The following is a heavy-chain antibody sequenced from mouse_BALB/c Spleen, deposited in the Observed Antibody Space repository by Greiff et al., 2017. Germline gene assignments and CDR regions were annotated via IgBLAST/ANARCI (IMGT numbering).Heavy chain of an antibody. CDR3: ARDPSRGGY. CDR1: GYSITSGYY. Sequence: VQLKQSGPGLVKPSQSLSLTCSVTGYSITSGYYWNWIRQFPGNQLEWMGYISYDGSNNYNPSLKNRISITRDTSKNQFFLKLNSVTTEDTATYYCARDPSRGGYWGQGTTLTVSS. V-gene: IGHV3-6*02. CDR2: ISYDGSN. J-gene: IGHJ2*01.